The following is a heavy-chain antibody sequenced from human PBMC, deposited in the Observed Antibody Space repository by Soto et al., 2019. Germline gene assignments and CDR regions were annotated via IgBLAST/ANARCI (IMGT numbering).Heavy chain of an antibody. CDR2: IVPIVDTS. J-gene: IGHJ4*02. CDR3: VRVVAIAGYPDN. D-gene: IGHD5-12*01. Sequence: SVKVSCKTSGGTFSSYAISWVRQAPGQGLEWMGGIVPIVDTSTYAQKFQGRVTITADESTSTVYMELSSLRSDDTAVYYCVRVVAIAGYPDNWGQGTLVTVSS. CDR1: GGTFSSYA. V-gene: IGHV1-69*13.